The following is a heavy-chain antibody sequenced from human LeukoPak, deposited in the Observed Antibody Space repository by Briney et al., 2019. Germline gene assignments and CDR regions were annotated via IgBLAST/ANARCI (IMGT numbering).Heavy chain of an antibody. Sequence: KPSETLSLTCAVYGGSFSGYYWGWIRQPPGKGLEWIGSIYYSGSTYYNPSLKSRVTISVDTSKNQFSLKLSSVTAADTAVYYCARGRRIFNDIVVLPAADYWGQGTLVTVSS. D-gene: IGHD2-2*01. CDR1: GGSFSGYY. J-gene: IGHJ4*02. CDR3: ARGRRIFNDIVVLPAADY. CDR2: IYYSGST. V-gene: IGHV4-34*01.